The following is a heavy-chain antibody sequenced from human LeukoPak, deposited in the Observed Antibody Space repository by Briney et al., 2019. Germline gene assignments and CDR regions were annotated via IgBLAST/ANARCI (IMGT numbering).Heavy chain of an antibody. J-gene: IGHJ4*02. CDR2: ISYDGSNK. Sequence: GGSLRLSCAASGFTFSSYAMHWVRQAPGEGLEWVAVISYDGSNKYYADSVKGRFTISRDNSKNTLYLQMNSLRAEDTAVYYCARDGVSEDNWNDATPHFFDYWGQGTLVTVSS. CDR3: ARDGVSEDNWNDATPHFFDY. D-gene: IGHD1-20*01. CDR1: GFTFSSYA. V-gene: IGHV3-30*04.